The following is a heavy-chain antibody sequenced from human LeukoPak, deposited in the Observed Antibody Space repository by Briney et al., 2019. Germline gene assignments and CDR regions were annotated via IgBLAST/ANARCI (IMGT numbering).Heavy chain of an antibody. Sequence: GASVKVSCKASGYTFTDYYMHWVRQAPGQGLEWMGWINPHSGGTDHAQKFQGRVTMTRDTSISTAYMEPSRLRSDDTAVYYCARDMDSGPDFFDYWGLGTLVTVSS. CDR3: ARDMDSGPDFFDY. V-gene: IGHV1-2*02. J-gene: IGHJ4*02. CDR2: INPHSGGT. CDR1: GYTFTDYY. D-gene: IGHD1-26*01.